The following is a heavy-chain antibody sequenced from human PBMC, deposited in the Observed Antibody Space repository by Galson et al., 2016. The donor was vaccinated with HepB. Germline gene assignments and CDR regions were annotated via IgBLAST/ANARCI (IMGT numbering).Heavy chain of an antibody. Sequence: SLRLSCAASGFTFSSSAMHWVRQAPGKGLEWVAVISYADGSNKYYADSVKGRFTISRDNSKHTLYLQMNSLRAEDTAVYYCAKGLLGLWFGDLLSGWIDYWGQGTLVTVSS. CDR3: AKGLLGLWFGDLLSGWIDY. CDR2: ISYADGSNK. V-gene: IGHV3-30*04. D-gene: IGHD3-10*01. CDR1: GFTFSSSA. J-gene: IGHJ4*02.